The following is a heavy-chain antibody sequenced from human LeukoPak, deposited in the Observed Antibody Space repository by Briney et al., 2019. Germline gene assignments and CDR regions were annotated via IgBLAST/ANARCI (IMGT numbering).Heavy chain of an antibody. D-gene: IGHD3-16*01. CDR3: ARDVLVGSYGPSYGMDV. CDR1: GVTFSRSA. CDR2: IIPIINKA. Sequence: ASVKVSCKASGVTFSRSAINWVRQAPGQGLEWMGRIIPIINKADFAQKLKGRVTASADKSTSTAYMELSSLRSEDTAVYFCARDVLVGSYGPSYGMDVWGQGTTVTVSS. J-gene: IGHJ6*02. V-gene: IGHV1-69*04.